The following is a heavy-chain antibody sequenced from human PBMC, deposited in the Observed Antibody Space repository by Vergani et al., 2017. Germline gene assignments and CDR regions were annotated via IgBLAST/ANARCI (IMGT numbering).Heavy chain of an antibody. CDR2: ISDFHRNT. V-gene: IGHV1-18*01. J-gene: IGHJ3*01. Sequence: QVQVVQSGAEVKKPGASVKVSCKASGYTFTRYSISWVRQAPGQGLEWMGWISDFHRNTNYGQKFKGRVTLTTDTSTSTAYLELRSLRSDDTAVYYCARGMGVGSGDAEPFDVWGQGTMVTVSS. CDR1: GYTFTRYS. D-gene: IGHD4-17*01. CDR3: ARGMGVGSGDAEPFDV.